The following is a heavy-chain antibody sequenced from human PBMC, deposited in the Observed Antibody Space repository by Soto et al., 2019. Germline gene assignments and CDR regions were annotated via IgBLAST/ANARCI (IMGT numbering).Heavy chain of an antibody. CDR1: GFTFSSYA. D-gene: IGHD3-22*01. V-gene: IGHV3-23*01. CDR2: ISGSGGST. Sequence: SLRLSCAASGFTFSSYAMSWVRQAPGKGLEWVSAISGSGGSTYYADSVKGRFTISRDNSKNTLYLQMNSLRAEDTAVYYCAKLRPMIVVVITITGRINFDYWGQGTLVTVSS. J-gene: IGHJ4*02. CDR3: AKLRPMIVVVITITGRINFDY.